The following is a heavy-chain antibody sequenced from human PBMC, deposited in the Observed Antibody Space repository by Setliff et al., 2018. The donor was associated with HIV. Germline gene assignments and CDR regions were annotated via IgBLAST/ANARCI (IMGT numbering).Heavy chain of an antibody. CDR3: AKGMTLWFGASDS. Sequence: GGSLRLFCAASGFTFDDYAVTWVRQAPGKGLDYVSAISGSGTITYYADSVRGRFTISRDNSTNTVYLQMHSLRAEDTALYYCAKGMTLWFGASDSWGQGTRVTVSS. J-gene: IGHJ4*02. V-gene: IGHV3-23*01. D-gene: IGHD3-10*01. CDR1: GFTFDDYA. CDR2: ISGSGTIT.